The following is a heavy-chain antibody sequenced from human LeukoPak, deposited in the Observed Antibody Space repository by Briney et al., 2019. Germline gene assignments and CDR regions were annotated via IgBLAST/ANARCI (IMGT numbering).Heavy chain of an antibody. D-gene: IGHD2-15*01. CDR3: ARVGYCSGGSCYPAAFDI. V-gene: IGHV1-2*06. J-gene: IGHJ6*04. Sequence: ASVKVSCKASGYTFTGYYMHWVRQAPGQGLEWMGRINPNSGGTNYAQKFQGRVTMTRNTSISTAYMELSRLRSDDTAVCYCARVGYCSGGSCYPAAFDIWGKGTTVTVSS. CDR2: INPNSGGT. CDR1: GYTFTGYY.